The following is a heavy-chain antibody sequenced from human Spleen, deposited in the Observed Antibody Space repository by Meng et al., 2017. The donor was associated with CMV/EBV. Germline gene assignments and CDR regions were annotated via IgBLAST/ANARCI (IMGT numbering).Heavy chain of an antibody. CDR1: YTLNSYD. Sequence: YTLNSYDINWVRHATGQGLEWMGWINPNSGNTGYAQKFQGRVTMTRNTSISTAYMELSSLRSEDTAVYYCARRLGSGTYRPGLMDVWGQGTTVTVSS. V-gene: IGHV1-8*01. CDR3: ARRLGSGTYRPGLMDV. D-gene: IGHD3-10*01. CDR2: INPNSGNT. J-gene: IGHJ6*02.